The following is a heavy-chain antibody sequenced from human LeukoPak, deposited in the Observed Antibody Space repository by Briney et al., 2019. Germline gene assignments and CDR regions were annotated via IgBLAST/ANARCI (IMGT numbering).Heavy chain of an antibody. J-gene: IGHJ4*02. CDR3: ASRRGYSYGRTLDY. V-gene: IGHV4-34*01. Sequence: SETLSLTCAVYGGSFSGHYWSWIRQPPGKGLEWIGEINHSGSTNYNPSLKSRVTISVDTSKNQFSLKLSSVTAADTAVYYCASRRGYSYGRTLDYWGQGTLVTVSS. CDR1: GGSFSGHY. CDR2: INHSGST. D-gene: IGHD5-18*01.